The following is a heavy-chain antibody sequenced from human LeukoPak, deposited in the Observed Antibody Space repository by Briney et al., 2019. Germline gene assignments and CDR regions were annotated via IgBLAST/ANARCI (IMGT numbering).Heavy chain of an antibody. CDR1: GGSISNYY. J-gene: IGHJ4*02. D-gene: IGHD3-3*01. V-gene: IGHV4-59*01. Sequence: SETLSLTCTVSGGSISNYYWSWIRQPPGKGLEWISYIYYSGSTNYNPSLKSRVTISVDTSKNQFFLKLSSVTAADTAVYYCARGWSDYPFDYWGQGTLVTVSS. CDR3: ARGWSDYPFDY. CDR2: IYYSGST.